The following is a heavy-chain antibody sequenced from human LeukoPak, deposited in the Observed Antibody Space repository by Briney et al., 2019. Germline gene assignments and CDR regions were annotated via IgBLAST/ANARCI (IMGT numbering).Heavy chain of an antibody. CDR3: ARLYCSGSTCYMGVDY. V-gene: IGHV5-51*01. Sequence: GESLKISCKGSGYSFTNYWIAWVRQMPGKGLEWMGITYPGGSDTRYSPSFQGQVTISVDKSINTAYLQWSSLKASDTAMYYCARLYCSGSTCYMGVDYWGQGTLVTVSS. CDR1: GYSFTNYW. D-gene: IGHD2-15*01. CDR2: TYPGGSDT. J-gene: IGHJ4*02.